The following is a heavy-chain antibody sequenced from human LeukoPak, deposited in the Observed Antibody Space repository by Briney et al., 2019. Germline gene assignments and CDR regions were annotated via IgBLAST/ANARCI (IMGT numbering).Heavy chain of an antibody. J-gene: IGHJ4*02. CDR2: INPNSGGT. V-gene: IGHV1-2*06. D-gene: IGHD3/OR15-3a*01. CDR1: GYTFTGYY. CDR3: ARGMWDDLIFDY. Sequence: ASVKVSCKASGYTFTGYYMHWVRQAPGQGREWMGRINPNSGGTNYAQKFKGRVTMTRDTSISTAYMELSRLRSDDTAVYYCARGMWDDLIFDYWGQGTLVTVSS.